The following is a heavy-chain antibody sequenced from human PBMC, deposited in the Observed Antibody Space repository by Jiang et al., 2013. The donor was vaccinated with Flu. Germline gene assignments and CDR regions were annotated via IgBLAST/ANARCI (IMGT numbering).Heavy chain of an antibody. D-gene: IGHD3-10*01. J-gene: IGHJ2*01. CDR3: AKVMLQGVLDPSWYFDL. Sequence: SCAASGFTFSNYAMSWVRQAPGKGLEWVSAISRSGDSTYHADSVKGRFTISRDDSWNTLYLQLNSLRAEDTAVYYCAKVMLQGVLDPSWYFDLWGRGTLVTVSS. CDR2: ISRSGDST. V-gene: IGHV3-23*01. CDR1: GFTFSNYA.